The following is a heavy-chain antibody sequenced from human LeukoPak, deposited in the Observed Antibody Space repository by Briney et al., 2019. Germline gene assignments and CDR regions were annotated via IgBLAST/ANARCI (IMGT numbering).Heavy chain of an antibody. CDR1: GGSFSGYY. Sequence: PSETLSLTCAVYGGSFSGYYWSWIRQPPGKGLEWIGEINHSGSTNYNPSLKSRVTISVDTSKNQFSLKPSSVTAADTAVYYCARFRRNIFWGGYYNWFDPWGQGTLVTVSS. D-gene: IGHD3-3*01. CDR2: INHSGST. J-gene: IGHJ5*02. CDR3: ARFRRNIFWGGYYNWFDP. V-gene: IGHV4-34*01.